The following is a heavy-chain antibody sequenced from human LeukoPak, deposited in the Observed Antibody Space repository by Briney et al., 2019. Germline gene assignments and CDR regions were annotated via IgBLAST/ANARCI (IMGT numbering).Heavy chain of an antibody. Sequence: ASVKVSCEASGYTFTSYYMYWVRQAPGQGLEWMGIINPSGGSTSYAQKFQGRVTMTRDTSTSTVYMELSSLRSEDTAVYYCASLAAAGNFDYWGQGTLVTVSS. CDR2: INPSGGST. D-gene: IGHD6-13*01. J-gene: IGHJ4*02. CDR3: ASLAAAGNFDY. CDR1: GYTFTSYY. V-gene: IGHV1-46*01.